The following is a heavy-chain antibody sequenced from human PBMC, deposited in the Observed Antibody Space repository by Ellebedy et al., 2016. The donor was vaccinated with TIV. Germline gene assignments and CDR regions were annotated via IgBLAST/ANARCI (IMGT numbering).Heavy chain of an antibody. J-gene: IGHJ2*01. CDR1: GGSISSYY. Sequence: MPSETLSLTCTVSGGSISSYYWSWIRQPAGKELEWIGRIYTSGSTNYNPSLKSRVTMSVDTSKNQFSLKLSSVTAADTAVYYCARETSYYDSRGNSHWNFDIWGRGALVTVSS. CDR3: ARETSYYDSRGNSHWNFDI. D-gene: IGHD3-22*01. V-gene: IGHV4-4*07. CDR2: IYTSGST.